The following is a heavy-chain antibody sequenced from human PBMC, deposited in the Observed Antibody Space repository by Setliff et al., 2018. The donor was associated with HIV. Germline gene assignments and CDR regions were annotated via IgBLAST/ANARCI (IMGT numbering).Heavy chain of an antibody. V-gene: IGHV1-3*01. D-gene: IGHD3-10*01. CDR2: INAGNGKT. CDR3: AREQVGFGPPRGMDV. CDR1: GYTFSTYA. J-gene: IGHJ6*02. Sequence: GASVKVSCKASGYTFSTYAMHWVRQAPGQRPEWMGWINAGNGKTKYSQRFQGRVTIMRDTSASTAYMELSSLRSEDTAVYYCAREQVGFGPPRGMDVWGQGTTVTVSS.